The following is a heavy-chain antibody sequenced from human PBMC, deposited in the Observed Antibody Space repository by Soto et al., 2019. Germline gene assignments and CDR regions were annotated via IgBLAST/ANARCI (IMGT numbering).Heavy chain of an antibody. CDR1: GGSFTYT. Sequence: ASVKVSCKASGGSFTYTLSWVRQAPGQGLEWMGGIIPTFGTTNYAQKFQGRVTITADESTKTAYMELSTLRSEDTAVYYCARLHSHGTYGMDVWGQGTTVTVSS. J-gene: IGHJ6*02. V-gene: IGHV1-69*13. CDR3: ARLHSHGTYGMDV. CDR2: IIPTFGTT. D-gene: IGHD5-18*01.